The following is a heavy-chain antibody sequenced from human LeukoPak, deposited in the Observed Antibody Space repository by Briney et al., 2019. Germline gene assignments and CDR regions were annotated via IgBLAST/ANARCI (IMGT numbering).Heavy chain of an antibody. Sequence: PGGSLRLSCAASGFTFSNAWMSWVRQAPGKGLEWVGRIKSKTDGGTTDYAAPVKGRFTISRDDSKNTLYLQMNSLKTEDTAVYYCPTKICSSPSCSGDHGGQGPRVTVSS. CDR3: PTKICSSPSCSGDH. CDR2: IKSKTDGGTT. V-gene: IGHV3-15*01. J-gene: IGHJ4*02. CDR1: GFTFSNAW. D-gene: IGHD2-2*01.